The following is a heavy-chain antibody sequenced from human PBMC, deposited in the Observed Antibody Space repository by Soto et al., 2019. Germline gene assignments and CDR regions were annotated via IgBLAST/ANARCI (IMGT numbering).Heavy chain of an antibody. CDR3: ARDPIPTTVVNPDPSPLDY. Sequence: ASVKVSCKASGYTFTGYYMHWVRQAPGQGLEWMGWINPNSGGTNYAQKFQGWVTMTRDTSISTAYMELSRLRSDDTAVYYCARDPIPTTVVNPDPSPLDYWGQGTLVTVSS. CDR1: GYTFTGYY. V-gene: IGHV1-2*04. CDR2: INPNSGGT. J-gene: IGHJ4*02. D-gene: IGHD4-17*01.